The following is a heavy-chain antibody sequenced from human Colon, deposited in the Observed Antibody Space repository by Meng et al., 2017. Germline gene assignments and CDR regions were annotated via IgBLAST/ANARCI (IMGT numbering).Heavy chain of an antibody. CDR2: ISYDGSNK. D-gene: IGHD4-17*01. CDR3: AREPPVTHLRYFDY. Sequence: GESLKISCAASGFTFSSYAMHWVRQAPGKGLEWVAVISYDGSNKYYADSVKGRFTISRDNSKNTLYLQMNSLRAEDTAVYYCAREPPVTHLRYFDYWGQGTLVTVSS. J-gene: IGHJ4*02. CDR1: GFTFSSYA. V-gene: IGHV3-30*01.